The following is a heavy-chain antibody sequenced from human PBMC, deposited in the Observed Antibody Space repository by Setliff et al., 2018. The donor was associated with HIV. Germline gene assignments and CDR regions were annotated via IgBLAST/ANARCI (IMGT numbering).Heavy chain of an antibody. CDR1: GGFISTYY. Sequence: SETLSLTCTVSGGFISTYYWTWIRQSPGKGLEWIGHVSYSGSTNYNPSLKSRVTISVDTSKNHFSLNLNSVTAADTAIYYCARRRPPPSGMYSSYYMDVWGKGTAGTVSS. CDR3: ARRRPPPSGMYSSYYMDV. V-gene: IGHV4-59*08. J-gene: IGHJ6*03. D-gene: IGHD1-26*01. CDR2: VSYSGST.